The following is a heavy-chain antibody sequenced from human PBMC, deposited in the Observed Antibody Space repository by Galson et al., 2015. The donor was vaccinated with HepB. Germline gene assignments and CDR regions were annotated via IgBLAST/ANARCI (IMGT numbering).Heavy chain of an antibody. D-gene: IGHD6-19*01. J-gene: IGHJ6*02. V-gene: IGHV3-21*01. CDR2: ISSSSSYI. CDR1: GFTFSSYS. CDR3: ARDPREWLVYYYYYGMDV. Sequence: SLRLSYAASGFTFSSYSMNWVRQAPGKGLEWVSSISSSSSYIYYADSVKGRFTISRDNAKNSLYLQMNSLRAEDTAVYYCARDPREWLVYYYYYGMDVWGQGTTVTVSS.